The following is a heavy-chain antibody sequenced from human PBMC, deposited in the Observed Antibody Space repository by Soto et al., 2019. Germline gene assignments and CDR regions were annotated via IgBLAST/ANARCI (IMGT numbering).Heavy chain of an antibody. CDR3: AKAGPDAFCGGGRCYFES. CDR2: ISWNGNII. J-gene: IGHJ4*02. CDR1: GFTFDDYA. Sequence: VQLVESGGGSVQPGRSLRLSCAASGFTFDDYAMHWVRRVPGKGLEWVSSISWNGNIIGYADSVKGRFTISRDNAKNSLYLQMNSLRPEDTALYYCAKAGPDAFCGGGRCYFESWGQGTLVTVSS. V-gene: IGHV3-9*01. D-gene: IGHD2-15*01.